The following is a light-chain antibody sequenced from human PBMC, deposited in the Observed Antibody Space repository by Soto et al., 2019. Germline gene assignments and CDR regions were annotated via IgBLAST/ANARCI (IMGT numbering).Light chain of an antibody. CDR2: GAS. CDR3: QKYNNAPLT. Sequence: DIQMTQSPSSLSASVGDRVTITCRASQGITNYLAWYQQKAGKVPKLLIYGASTLQSGVPSRFSGSGSGTDVTLTITSRQPEDVATYYCQKYNNAPLTFGGGTKVDIK. CDR1: QGITNY. J-gene: IGKJ4*01. V-gene: IGKV1-27*01.